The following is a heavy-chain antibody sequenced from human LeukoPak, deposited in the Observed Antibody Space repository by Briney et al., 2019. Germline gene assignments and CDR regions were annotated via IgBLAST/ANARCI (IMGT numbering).Heavy chain of an antibody. Sequence: GGSLRLSCAASGFTFSSYAMHRVRQAPGKGLEWVAVISYDGSNKYYADSVKGRFTISRDNSKNTLYLQMNSLRAEDTAVYYCARGSPIPPFGEFPYWGQGTLVTVSS. J-gene: IGHJ4*02. CDR2: ISYDGSNK. D-gene: IGHD3-10*01. CDR1: GFTFSSYA. CDR3: ARGSPIPPFGEFPY. V-gene: IGHV3-30*04.